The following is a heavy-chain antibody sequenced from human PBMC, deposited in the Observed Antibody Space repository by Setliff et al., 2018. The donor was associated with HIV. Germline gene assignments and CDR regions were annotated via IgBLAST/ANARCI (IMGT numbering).Heavy chain of an antibody. CDR1: GDSITSNY. CDR2: IHYSGST. Sequence: SETLSLTCTVSGDSITSNYWTWIRQPPGKGLEWIGYIHYSGSTNYNPSLKSRVTISVDTSKNQFSLKLSSVTAADTAVYYCARHKSQPYYFDYWGQGTLVTVSS. V-gene: IGHV4-59*08. J-gene: IGHJ4*02. CDR3: ARHKSQPYYFDY.